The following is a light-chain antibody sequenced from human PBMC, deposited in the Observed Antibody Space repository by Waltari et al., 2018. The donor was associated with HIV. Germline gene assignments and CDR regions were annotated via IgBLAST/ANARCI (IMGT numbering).Light chain of an antibody. V-gene: IGLV2-8*01. J-gene: IGLJ1*01. Sequence: QSALTQPPSASGSPGQSVPISCSGTSSDVGGSDYVSWYQQHPGKAPKLMIYEVSKRPSGVPDRFSGSKSGNTASLTVSGLQAEDEADYYCSSHAGSNNYVFGTGTKVTVL. CDR1: SSDVGGSDY. CDR2: EVS. CDR3: SSHAGSNNYV.